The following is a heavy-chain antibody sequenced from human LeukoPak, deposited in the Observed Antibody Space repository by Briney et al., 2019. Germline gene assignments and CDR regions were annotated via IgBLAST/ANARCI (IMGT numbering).Heavy chain of an antibody. CDR2: IRSSGGST. J-gene: IGHJ4*02. CDR3: ARGIVY. Sequence: GGPLRLSCAASGFTFSSYEMNWVRQAPGKGLEWVSYIRSSGGSTYYADSVKGRFTISRDNARNSLYLQMNSLRPEDTAVYYCARGIVYWGQGTLVTVSS. D-gene: IGHD3-22*01. CDR1: GFTFSSYE. V-gene: IGHV3-48*03.